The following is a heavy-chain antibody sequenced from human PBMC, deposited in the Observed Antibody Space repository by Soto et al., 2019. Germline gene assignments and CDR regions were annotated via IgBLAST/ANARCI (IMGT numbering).Heavy chain of an antibody. V-gene: IGHV3-21*01. J-gene: IGHJ4*02. Sequence: GGSLRLSCAGSGFTFSTHAMVWVRQAPGKGLEWVSSIGSSGTYVYYADSVEGRFTIFRDDARNSVYLQMNSLTVEDTAVYYCARDGNYHEFWGQGTPVTVSS. CDR3: ARDGNYHEF. CDR1: GFTFSTHA. CDR2: IGSSGTYV. D-gene: IGHD1-1*01.